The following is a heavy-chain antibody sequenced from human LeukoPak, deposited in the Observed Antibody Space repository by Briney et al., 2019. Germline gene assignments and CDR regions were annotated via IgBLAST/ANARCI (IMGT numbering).Heavy chain of an antibody. D-gene: IGHD3-3*01. V-gene: IGHV3-7*01. CDR1: GFTFSNAW. CDR3: ARDEADYDFWSGYERYWYFDL. Sequence: TGGSLRLSCATSGFTFSNAWMNWVRQAPGKGLEWVANIKQDGSEKYYVDSVKGRFTISRDNAKNSLYLQMNSLRAEDTAVYYCARDEADYDFWSGYERYWYFDLWGRGTLVTVSS. CDR2: IKQDGSEK. J-gene: IGHJ2*01.